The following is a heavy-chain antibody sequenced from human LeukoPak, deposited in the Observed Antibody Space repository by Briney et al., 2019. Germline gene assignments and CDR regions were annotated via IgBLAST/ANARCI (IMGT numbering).Heavy chain of an antibody. CDR2: ISWNSGSI. CDR3: ASHDYGDYLDAFDI. D-gene: IGHD4-17*01. V-gene: IGHV3-9*01. J-gene: IGHJ3*02. CDR1: GFTFDDYA. Sequence: GGSLRLSCAASGFTFDDYAMHWVRQAPGKGLEWVSGISWNSGSIGYADSVKGRFTISRDNSKNTLYLQMNSLRAEDTAMYYCASHDYGDYLDAFDIWGQGTMVTVSS.